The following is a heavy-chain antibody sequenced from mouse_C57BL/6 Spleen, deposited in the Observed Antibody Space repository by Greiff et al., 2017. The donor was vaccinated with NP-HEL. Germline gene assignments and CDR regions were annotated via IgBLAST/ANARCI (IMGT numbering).Heavy chain of an antibody. CDR1: GYTFTDYN. CDR2: INPNNGGT. J-gene: IGHJ4*01. CDR3: ASDYDGSSYVYYAMDY. D-gene: IGHD1-1*01. V-gene: IGHV1-22*01. Sequence: EVQLQQSGPELVKPGASVKMSCKASGYTFTDYNMHWVKQSHGKSLEWIGYINPNNGGTSYNQKFKGKATLTVNKSSSTAYMELRSLTSEDSAVYYWASDYDGSSYVYYAMDYWGQGTSVTVSS.